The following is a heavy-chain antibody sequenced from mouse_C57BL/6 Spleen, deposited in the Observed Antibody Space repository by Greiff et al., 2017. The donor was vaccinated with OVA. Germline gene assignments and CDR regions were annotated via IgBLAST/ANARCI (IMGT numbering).Heavy chain of an antibody. Sequence: VQLQQSGAELVRPGTSVKVSCKASGYAFTNYLIEWVKQRPGQGLEWIGVINPGSGGTNYNEKFQGKATLTADKSSSTAYMQLSSLTSEDSAVYFCARSGYYAMDYWGQGTSVTVSS. CDR2: INPGSGGT. V-gene: IGHV1-54*01. CDR1: GYAFTNYL. CDR3: ARSGYYAMDY. D-gene: IGHD3-1*01. J-gene: IGHJ4*01.